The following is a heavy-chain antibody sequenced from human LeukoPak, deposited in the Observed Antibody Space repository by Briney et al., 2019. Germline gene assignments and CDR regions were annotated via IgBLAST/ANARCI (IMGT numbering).Heavy chain of an antibody. CDR1: GGSISSYY. V-gene: IGHV4-59*12. J-gene: IGHJ6*03. CDR3: ASNRRYYYYYMDV. D-gene: IGHD1-14*01. Sequence: SETLSLTCTVSGGSISSYYWSWIRQPPGKGLEWIGYIYYSGSTNYNPSLKSRVTISVDTSKNQFSLKLSSVTAADTAVYYCASNRRYYYYYMDVWGKGTTVTISS. CDR2: IYYSGST.